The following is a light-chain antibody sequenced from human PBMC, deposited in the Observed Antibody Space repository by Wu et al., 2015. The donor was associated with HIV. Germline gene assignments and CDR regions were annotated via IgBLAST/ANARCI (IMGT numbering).Light chain of an antibody. V-gene: IGKV1-NL1*01. CDR3: QQYYSSWT. Sequence: DIQMTQSPSSLSASVGDRVTITCRASQDISNNLAWYQKKPGKAPNLLLSAASRLQSGVPSRFSASGSGTDYILIISSLQPEDFATYYCQQYYSSWTFGQGTKVEIK. CDR1: QDISNN. CDR2: AAS. J-gene: IGKJ1*01.